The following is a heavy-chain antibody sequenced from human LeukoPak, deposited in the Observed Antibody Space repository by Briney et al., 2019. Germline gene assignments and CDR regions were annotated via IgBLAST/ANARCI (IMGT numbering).Heavy chain of an antibody. CDR1: GYTFTSSG. Sequence: ASVKVSCKASGYTFTSSGISWVRQAPGQGLEWMGWISTHDVNTKYAQKLQGRVTLTTDTSTSTAYIELRSLRSDDTAVYYCASHPYYDSSGTNAGYWGQGTLVTVSS. D-gene: IGHD3-22*01. CDR3: ASHPYYDSSGTNAGY. V-gene: IGHV1-18*01. CDR2: ISTHDVNT. J-gene: IGHJ4*02.